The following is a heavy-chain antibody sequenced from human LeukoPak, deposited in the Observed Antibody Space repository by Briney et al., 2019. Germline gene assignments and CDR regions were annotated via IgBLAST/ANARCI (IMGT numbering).Heavy chain of an antibody. V-gene: IGHV3-7*04. Sequence: PGGSLRLSCEASGFTYRIYWMSWVRQAPGKGLEWVANIKHDGSEKYYVDSVKGRFTISRDNAKNSLYLQTNSLRAEDTAVYYSARDYCYPIDVWGQGTTVTVSS. CDR1: GFTYRIYW. CDR2: IKHDGSEK. CDR3: ARDYCYPIDV. J-gene: IGHJ6*02.